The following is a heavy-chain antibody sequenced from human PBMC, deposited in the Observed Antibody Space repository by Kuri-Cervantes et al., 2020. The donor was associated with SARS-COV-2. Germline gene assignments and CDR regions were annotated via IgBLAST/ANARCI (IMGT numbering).Heavy chain of an antibody. CDR2: ISSSSSYI. V-gene: IGHV3-21*01. Sequence: GGSLRLSCAASGFTFSSYSMNWVRQAPGKGLEWVSSISSSSSYIYYADSVEGRFTISRDNAKNSLYLQMNSLRAEDTAVYYCARDVNIVVVPAYYYSMDVWGQGTTVTVSS. CDR1: GFTFSSYS. D-gene: IGHD2-2*01. CDR3: ARDVNIVVVPAYYYSMDV. J-gene: IGHJ6*02.